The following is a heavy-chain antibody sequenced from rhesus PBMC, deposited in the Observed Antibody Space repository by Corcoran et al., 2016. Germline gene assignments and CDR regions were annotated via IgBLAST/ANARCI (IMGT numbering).Heavy chain of an antibody. CDR1: GYSISSGYG. CDR2: IGSSSGST. V-gene: IGHV4-127*01. Sequence: QVQLQESGPGLVKPSATLSLTCAVSGYSISSGYGWSWFRQPPGKGLEWIGYIGSSSGSTNYNPSLKRRVTSSKDTSTNQVSLKLSSVTAADTAVYYCARERGIWTGYYPFYYGLDSWGQGVVVTVSS. D-gene: IGHD3-3*01. J-gene: IGHJ6*01. CDR3: ARERGIWTGYYPFYYGLDS.